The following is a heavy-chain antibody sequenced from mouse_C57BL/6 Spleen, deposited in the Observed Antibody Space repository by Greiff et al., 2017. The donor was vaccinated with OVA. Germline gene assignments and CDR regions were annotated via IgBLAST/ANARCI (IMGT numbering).Heavy chain of an antibody. CDR1: GFNIKNTY. V-gene: IGHV14-3*01. CDR2: IDPANGNT. Sequence: EVQLQQSVAELVRPGASVKLSCTASGFNIKNTYMPWVKQRPEQGLEWIGRIDPANGNTKYAPKFQGKATITADTASNTAYLQLSSLTSEDTAIYYCARSSYAYAMDYWGQGTSVTVSS. CDR3: ARSSYAYAMDY. J-gene: IGHJ4*01. D-gene: IGHD1-1*01.